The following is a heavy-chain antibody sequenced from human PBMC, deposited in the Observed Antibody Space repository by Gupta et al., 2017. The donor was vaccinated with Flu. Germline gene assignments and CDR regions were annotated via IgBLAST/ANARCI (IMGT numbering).Heavy chain of an antibody. J-gene: IGHJ3*02. CDR1: GFSLSNARMG. D-gene: IGHD3-22*01. Sequence: QVTLKESGPVLVKPTETLTLTCTVSGFSLSNARMGVSWIRQPPGKALEWLAHIFSNDEKSYSTSLKSRLTISKDTSKSQVVLTMTNMDPVDTATYYCARSDSSGYYASRFRGAFDIWGQGTMVTVSS. V-gene: IGHV2-26*01. CDR2: IFSNDEK. CDR3: ARSDSSGYYASRFRGAFDI.